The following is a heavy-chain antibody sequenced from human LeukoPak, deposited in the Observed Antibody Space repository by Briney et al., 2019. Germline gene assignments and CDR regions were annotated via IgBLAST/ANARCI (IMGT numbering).Heavy chain of an antibody. CDR2: INHSGST. J-gene: IGHJ4*02. CDR1: GGSFSGYY. CDR3: ARKGENCSSTSCPRVFDY. D-gene: IGHD2-2*01. V-gene: IGHV4-34*01. Sequence: SETLSLTCAVYGGSFSGYYWSWIRQPPGKGLEWIGEINHSGSTNYNPSLKSRVTISVDTSKNQFSLKLSSVTAADTAVYYCARKGENCSSTSCPRVFDYWGQGTPVTVSS.